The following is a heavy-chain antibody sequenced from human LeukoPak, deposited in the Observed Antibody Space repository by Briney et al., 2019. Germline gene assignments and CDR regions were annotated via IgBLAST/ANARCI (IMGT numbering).Heavy chain of an antibody. D-gene: IGHD2-2*01. V-gene: IGHV1-2*06. Sequence: ASMKVSCKASGYTFTDSFMHWVRQAPGQGPDWMGRLHINTGASNYAQKFQGRVTMTRDPSLNTAYLELSNLESDDTAVYYCARSPPVGPTTSPDFWGQGTLVTVSS. CDR2: LHINTGAS. CDR1: GYTFTDSF. J-gene: IGHJ4*02. CDR3: ARSPPVGPTTSPDF.